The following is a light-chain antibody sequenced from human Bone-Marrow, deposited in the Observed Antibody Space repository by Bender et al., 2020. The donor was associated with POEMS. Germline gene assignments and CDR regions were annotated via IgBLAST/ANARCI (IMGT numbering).Light chain of an antibody. J-gene: IGLJ2*01. V-gene: IGLV3-21*02. CDR2: DDS. CDR3: QAWDSNTAV. CDR1: SIGSKS. Sequence: SYVLTQPPLVSVAPGQTARIPCGGNSIGSKSVHWYQQKPGQAPVLVVYDDSERSSGIPERFSGSNSGNTATLTISGTQAVDEADYYCQAWDSNTAVFGGGTKLTVL.